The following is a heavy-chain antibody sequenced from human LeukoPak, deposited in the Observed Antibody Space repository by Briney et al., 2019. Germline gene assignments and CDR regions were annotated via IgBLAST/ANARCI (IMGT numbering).Heavy chain of an antibody. CDR3: AREGPIVGATHLVDY. V-gene: IGHV1-2*02. CDR1: VYTFTDYY. J-gene: IGHJ4*02. D-gene: IGHD1-26*01. CDR2: INPNSGGT. Sequence: ASVTVSYTAYVYTFTDYYMHWVRQAAGQGLEGMGWINPNSGGTNYAQKFQGRVTMTRDTSISTAYMELSRLRSDDTAVYYCAREGPIVGATHLVDYWGQGTLVTVSS.